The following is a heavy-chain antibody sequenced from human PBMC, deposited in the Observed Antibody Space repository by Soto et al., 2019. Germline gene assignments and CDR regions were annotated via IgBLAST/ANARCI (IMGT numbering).Heavy chain of an antibody. Sequence: GRSLRLSSAAYGFTFSNYGIHWVRHAPNKGLEWVALIWYDGSQKYYVDSVKGRFTISRDNSENTVYLQLNSLRVEDTAIYYCVRDEKKPIPGSYWGRGTLVLGSS. V-gene: IGHV3-33*01. CDR2: IWYDGSQK. D-gene: IGHD2-21*01. J-gene: IGHJ4*02. CDR1: GFTFSNYG. CDR3: VRDEKKPIPGSY.